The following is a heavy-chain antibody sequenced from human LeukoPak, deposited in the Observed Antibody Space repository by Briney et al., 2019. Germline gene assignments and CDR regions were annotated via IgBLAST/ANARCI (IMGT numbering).Heavy chain of an antibody. Sequence: PSETLSLTCAVYGGSFSGYYWSWIRQPPGKGLEWIGEINHSGSTNYNPSLKSRVTISVDTSKNQFSLKLGSVTAADTAVYYCARSTLGYCSSTSCQNWFDPWGQGTLVTVSS. CDR1: GGSFSGYY. D-gene: IGHD2-2*01. V-gene: IGHV4-34*01. CDR2: INHSGST. J-gene: IGHJ5*02. CDR3: ARSTLGYCSSTSCQNWFDP.